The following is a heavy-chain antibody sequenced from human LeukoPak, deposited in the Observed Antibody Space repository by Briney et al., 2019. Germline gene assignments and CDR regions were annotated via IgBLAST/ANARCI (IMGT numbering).Heavy chain of an antibody. CDR3: ARYADYSNYPTIFDY. D-gene: IGHD4-11*01. CDR1: GFTFSSYA. J-gene: IGHJ4*02. CDR2: ISGSGGST. Sequence: GGSLRLSCAASGFTFSSYAMSWVRQAPGKGLEWVSAISGSGGSTYYADSVKGRFTISRDNSKNTLYLQMNSLRAEDTAVYYCARYADYSNYPTIFDYWGQGTLVTVSS. V-gene: IGHV3-23*01.